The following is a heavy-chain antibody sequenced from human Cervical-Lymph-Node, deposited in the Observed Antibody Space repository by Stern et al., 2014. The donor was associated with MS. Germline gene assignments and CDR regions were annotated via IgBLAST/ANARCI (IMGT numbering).Heavy chain of an antibody. CDR2: INAGNGNT. V-gene: IGHV1-3*01. D-gene: IGHD2-15*01. CDR3: ARGGCSGGSCLGY. Sequence: VQLVQSGAEVKKPGASVKVSCKASGYTFTSYAMHWVRQAPGQRLEWMGWINAGNGNTKYSQKFQGRVTITRDTSASTAYMELSSLRSEDTAVYYCARGGCSGGSCLGYWGQGTLVTVSS. CDR1: GYTFTSYA. J-gene: IGHJ4*02.